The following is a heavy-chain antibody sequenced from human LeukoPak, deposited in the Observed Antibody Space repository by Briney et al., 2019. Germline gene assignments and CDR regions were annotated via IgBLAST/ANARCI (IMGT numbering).Heavy chain of an antibody. Sequence: PGGSLRLSCAATGFSFDNYGMSWVRQAPGKGLEWVSGINWNGAGTGYADSVKGRFTISRDKAKNSLYLQMNSLRAEDTALYYCAKVTVYYVSSGYFDSWGQGALVTVSS. CDR3: AKVTVYYVSSGYFDS. V-gene: IGHV3-20*04. J-gene: IGHJ4*02. D-gene: IGHD3-22*01. CDR1: GFSFDNYG. CDR2: INWNGAGT.